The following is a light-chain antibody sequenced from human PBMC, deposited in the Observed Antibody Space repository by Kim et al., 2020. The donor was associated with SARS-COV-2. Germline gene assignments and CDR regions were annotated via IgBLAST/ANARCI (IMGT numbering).Light chain of an antibody. CDR3: QAWDSSTPNWV. Sequence: PGQTASITCSGDKLGDKYACWYQQKPGQSPVLVIYQDSKRPSGIPERFSGSNSGNTATLTISGTQAMDEADYYCQAWDSSTPNWVFGGGTKLTVL. J-gene: IGLJ3*02. V-gene: IGLV3-1*01. CDR2: QDS. CDR1: KLGDKY.